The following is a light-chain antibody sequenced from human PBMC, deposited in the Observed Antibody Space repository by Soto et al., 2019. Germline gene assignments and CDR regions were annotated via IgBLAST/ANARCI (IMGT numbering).Light chain of an antibody. V-gene: IGLV2-14*01. J-gene: IGLJ1*01. CDR2: DVS. CDR1: SSDLTYNS. Sequence: QSVLTQLASVSRSLEQSIYISCTEDSSDLTYNSVSWYQHHPHKAPKLIIYDVSYWPSGVSTRFSGSQSAGSASLTISGLQAEDEADYYCSSSTPTRGLVFGSGTKVTVL. CDR3: SSSTPTRGLV.